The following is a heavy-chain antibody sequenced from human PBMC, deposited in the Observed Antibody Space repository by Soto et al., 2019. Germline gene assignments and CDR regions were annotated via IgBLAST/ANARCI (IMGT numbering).Heavy chain of an antibody. J-gene: IGHJ5*02. Sequence: PSETLSLTCAVSGGSISSGGYSWSWIRQPPGKGLEWIGYIYHSGSTYYNPSLKSRVTISVDRSKNQFSLKLSPVTAADTAVYYCARVVSVAAARTWWFDPWGQGTLVTVYS. V-gene: IGHV4-30-2*01. D-gene: IGHD6-13*01. CDR1: GGSISSGGYS. CDR3: ARVVSVAAARTWWFDP. CDR2: IYHSGST.